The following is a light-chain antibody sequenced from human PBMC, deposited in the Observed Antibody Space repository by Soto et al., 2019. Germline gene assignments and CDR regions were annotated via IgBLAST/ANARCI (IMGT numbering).Light chain of an antibody. Sequence: DVVMTQSPESLAVSLGERATMNCKSSQSVLYSSNNKNYLAWYQQKPGQPPKLLIYWTSTRESRVPDRFSGSGSGTDFTLTISSLQAEDVAVYYCQQYYSTPPTFGGGTKVDI. J-gene: IGKJ4*01. CDR3: QQYYSTPPT. CDR2: WTS. V-gene: IGKV4-1*01. CDR1: QSVLYSSNNKNY.